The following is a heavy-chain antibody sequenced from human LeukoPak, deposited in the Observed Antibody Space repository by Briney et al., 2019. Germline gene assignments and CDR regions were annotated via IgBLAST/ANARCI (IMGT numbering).Heavy chain of an antibody. V-gene: IGHV3-15*01. CDR1: GFTFRNYV. CDR3: TSHAAFDP. Sequence: PGGSLRLSCAASGFTFRNYVIHWVRQAPGKGLEWVGRIKSKNVGGTTDYAAPVKGRFTISRDDSKNTVYLQMNSLKIEDTAVYYCTSHAAFDPWGQGTLVTVSS. J-gene: IGHJ5*02. CDR2: IKSKNVGGTT.